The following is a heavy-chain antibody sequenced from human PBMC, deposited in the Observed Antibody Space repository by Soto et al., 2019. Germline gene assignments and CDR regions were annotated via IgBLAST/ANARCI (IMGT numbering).Heavy chain of an antibody. CDR3: ARDRLRLGELSLLGYFVC. D-gene: IGHD3-16*02. CDR1: GFTFSRHT. J-gene: IGHJ4*02. CDR2: ISYDGSDK. V-gene: IGHV3-30*04. Sequence: QVQLAESGGGGVQPGTSRRLSCAASGFTFSRHTLHWVRQAPGKGLEWVASISYDGSDKNYADSVKGRCTISRDNSKNTLSVQLESLRADDTALYYCARDRLRLGELSLLGYFVCWGQGTLVSVSS.